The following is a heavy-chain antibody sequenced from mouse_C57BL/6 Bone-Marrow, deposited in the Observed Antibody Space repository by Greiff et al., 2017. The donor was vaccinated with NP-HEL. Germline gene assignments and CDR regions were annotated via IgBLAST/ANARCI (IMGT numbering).Heavy chain of an antibody. V-gene: IGHV1-78*01. CDR3: TSYDSSYYWYFAV. J-gene: IGHJ1*03. CDR2: IYSRDGST. CDR1: GYTFTDHT. Sequence: QVQLKESDAELVKPGASVKISCKVSGYTFTDHTIHCMKQRPELGLEWIGYIYSRDGSTKYNEQFKGKSTFIGYIAFSIASMQRSGLTSEDSAVYFCTSYDSSYYWYFAVGGTGTTVTV. D-gene: IGHD1-1*01.